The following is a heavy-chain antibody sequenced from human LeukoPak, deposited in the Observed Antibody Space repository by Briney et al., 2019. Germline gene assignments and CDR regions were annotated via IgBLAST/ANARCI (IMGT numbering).Heavy chain of an antibody. J-gene: IGHJ4*02. D-gene: IGHD1-26*01. CDR1: GFTFSSYW. Sequence: GGSLRLSCAASGFTFSSYWLHWVRQAPGKGLVWVSRINSDGSSTSYADSVKGRFTISRDNAKNTLYLQMNSLRAEDTAVYYCARDRGYSGSYWVFEYWGQGTLVSVSS. CDR2: INSDGSST. V-gene: IGHV3-74*01. CDR3: ARDRGYSGSYWVFEY.